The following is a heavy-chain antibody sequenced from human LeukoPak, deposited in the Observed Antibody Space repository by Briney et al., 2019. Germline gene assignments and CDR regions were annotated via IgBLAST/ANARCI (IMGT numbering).Heavy chain of an antibody. CDR2: MSSDGNNK. J-gene: IGHJ4*02. Sequence: GGSLRLSCVASGFSFSTHSMHWVRQAPGKGLDWVAVMSSDGNNKWYADSVKGRFTISRDNSKNTLYLQMNSLRAEDTAVYYCARDYDGNLEYWGQGAPVTVSS. CDR1: GFSFSTHS. CDR3: ARDYDGNLEY. V-gene: IGHV3-30*04. D-gene: IGHD4-23*01.